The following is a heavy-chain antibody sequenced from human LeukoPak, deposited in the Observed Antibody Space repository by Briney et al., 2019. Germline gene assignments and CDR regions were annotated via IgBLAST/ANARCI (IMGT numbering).Heavy chain of an antibody. CDR2: ISDTGATT. CDR1: GFTFSSYA. Sequence: GGSLRLSCAGSGFTFSSYAMSWVRQAPGKGLEWVSAISDTGATTYDADSVKGRFTISRDNSRSTLYLQMNSLRAEDTALYYCAKDSSIGRYCTNGVCSPFDYWGQGTLVTVSS. D-gene: IGHD2-8*01. CDR3: AKDSSIGRYCTNGVCSPFDY. V-gene: IGHV3-23*01. J-gene: IGHJ4*02.